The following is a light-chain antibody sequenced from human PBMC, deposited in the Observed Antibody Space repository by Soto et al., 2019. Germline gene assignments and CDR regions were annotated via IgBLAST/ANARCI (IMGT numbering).Light chain of an antibody. CDR1: NSDINY. CDR2: GVI. Sequence: QSVLTQPASVSGAPGQSITISCTATNSDINYVSWHQQHPGKAPKLMIYGVINRASGVSTRFSGSKSGNTASLTISGLQAEDEADYYFSSSTSSNTFLFGTGTKLTV. V-gene: IGLV2-14*01. J-gene: IGLJ1*01. CDR3: SSSTSSNTFL.